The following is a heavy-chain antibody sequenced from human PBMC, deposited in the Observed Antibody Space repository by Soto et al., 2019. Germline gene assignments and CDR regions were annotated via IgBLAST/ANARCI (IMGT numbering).Heavy chain of an antibody. V-gene: IGHV3-23*01. D-gene: IGHD2-15*01. CDR3: AKDTDGGFAVVVAADY. Sequence: EVQLLESGGGLVQPGGSLRLSCAASGFTFSSYAMSWVRQAPGKGLEWVSAISGSGGSTYYADSVKGRFTISRDNSKNTLYLQMNSLRAEDTAVYYCAKDTDGGFAVVVAADYWGQGTLVTVSS. CDR2: ISGSGGST. CDR1: GFTFSSYA. J-gene: IGHJ4*02.